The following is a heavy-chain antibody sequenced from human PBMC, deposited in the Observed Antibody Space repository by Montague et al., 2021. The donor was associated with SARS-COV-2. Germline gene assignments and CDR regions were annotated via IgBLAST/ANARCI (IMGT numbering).Heavy chain of an antibody. V-gene: IGHV3-9*01. Sequence: SLRLSCAASGFTFDDYAMHWVRQVPGKGLEWVSGISWNSGRIGYXXSLRGRFTISRDNAKNSLYLQMNSLRAEDTALYFCAKGTTTGYFYGMDVWGQGTTVTVSS. CDR1: GFTFDDYA. CDR3: AKGTTTGYFYGMDV. J-gene: IGHJ6*02. D-gene: IGHD1-1*01. CDR2: ISWNSGRI.